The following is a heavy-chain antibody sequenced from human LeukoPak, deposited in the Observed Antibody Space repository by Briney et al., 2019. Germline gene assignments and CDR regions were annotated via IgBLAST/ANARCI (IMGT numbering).Heavy chain of an antibody. CDR1: GYTFTSYY. V-gene: IGHV1-46*01. CDR3: ARERGPNYDFWSGLFDY. Sequence: GASVKVSCKASGYTFTSYYMHWVRQAPGQGLEWIGIINPSGGSTSYAQKFQGRVTMTRDTSTSTVYMELSSLRSEDTAAYYCARERGPNYDFWSGLFDYWGQGTLVTVSS. CDR2: INPSGGST. D-gene: IGHD3-3*01. J-gene: IGHJ4*02.